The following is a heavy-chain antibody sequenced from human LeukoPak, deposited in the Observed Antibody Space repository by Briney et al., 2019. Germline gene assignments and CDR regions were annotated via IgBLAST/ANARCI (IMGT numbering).Heavy chain of an antibody. CDR3: AKDGSTSLSFYYYYYMDV. J-gene: IGHJ6*03. CDR1: GFTFSSYS. Sequence: PGESLRLSCAASGFTFSSYSMNWVRQAPGKGLEWVSYISSSSTIYYADSVKGRFTISRDNSKNSLYLQMNSLRAEDTALYYCAKDGSTSLSFYYYYYMDVWGKGTTVTVSS. D-gene: IGHD2-2*01. V-gene: IGHV3-48*04. CDR2: ISSSSTI.